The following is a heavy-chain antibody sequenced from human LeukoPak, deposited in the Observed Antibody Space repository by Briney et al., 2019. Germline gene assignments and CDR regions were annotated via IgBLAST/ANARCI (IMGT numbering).Heavy chain of an antibody. V-gene: IGHV1-18*04. Sequence: GASVKVSCKASGYTFTGYYMHWVRQAPGQGLEWMGWISAYNGNTNYAQKLQGRVTMTTDTSTSTAYMELRSLRSDDTAVYYCARNSLVPAAIPEDYWGQGTLVTVSS. CDR1: GYTFTGYY. CDR2: ISAYNGNT. CDR3: ARNSLVPAAIPEDY. D-gene: IGHD2-2*01. J-gene: IGHJ4*02.